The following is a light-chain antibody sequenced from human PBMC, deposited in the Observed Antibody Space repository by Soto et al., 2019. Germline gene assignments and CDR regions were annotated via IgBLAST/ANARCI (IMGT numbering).Light chain of an antibody. Sequence: DIVKPHSSNSLYVSLVERATINFNSIPNILYSSTNKNYLAWYQHMPQRPPKLLIYWASTRESGVPDRFNCSGYGTDFTLTISSLQDEDVAVYYCQQYYSSQTFGQGTKVDIK. J-gene: IGKJ1*01. V-gene: IGKV4-1*01. CDR3: QQYYSSQT. CDR1: PNILYSSTNKNY. CDR2: WAS.